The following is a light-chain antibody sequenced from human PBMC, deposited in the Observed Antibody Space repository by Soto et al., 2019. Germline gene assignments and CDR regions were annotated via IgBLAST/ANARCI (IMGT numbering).Light chain of an antibody. V-gene: IGLV3-9*01. CDR1: NIGSKN. J-gene: IGLJ2*01. CDR3: QVWDSRTVL. CDR2: RDT. Sequence: SYELTQPLSVSVALGQTARITCGGKNIGSKNVHWYQQKPGQAPVLVIYRDTNRPSGIPVRFSGSNSGNTATLTISRAQAGDEADYYCQVWDSRTVLFGGGTKVTVL.